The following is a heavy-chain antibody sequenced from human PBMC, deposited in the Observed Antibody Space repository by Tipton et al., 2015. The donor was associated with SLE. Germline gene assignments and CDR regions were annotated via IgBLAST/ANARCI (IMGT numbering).Heavy chain of an antibody. CDR2: INHSGGT. CDR3: ASRLGSWYGIDP. Sequence: TLSLTCAVYGGSFGDDYWSWIRQPPGKGLEWIGKINHSGGTNDNPSLKSRVTISVDTSKNQFSLKLTSVTAADTAVYYCASRLGSWYGIDPWGQGTLVTVSS. D-gene: IGHD6-13*01. J-gene: IGHJ5*02. CDR1: GGSFGDDY. V-gene: IGHV4-34*01.